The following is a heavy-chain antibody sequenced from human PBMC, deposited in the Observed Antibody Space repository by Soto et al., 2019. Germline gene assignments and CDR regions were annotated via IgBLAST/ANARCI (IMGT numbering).Heavy chain of an antibody. CDR3: AREDWSGLPGYYYMDV. J-gene: IGHJ6*03. D-gene: IGHD3-3*01. CDR1: GFTFSSYW. Sequence: GGSLRVSCAASGFTFSSYWMSWVRQAPGKELERVANIKQDGSEKYYVDNVKGRFTFSRDNSKYSLYLQMNSLRAEDTAVYYCAREDWSGLPGYYYMDVWGKGTTVTVSS. CDR2: IKQDGSEK. V-gene: IGHV3-7*01.